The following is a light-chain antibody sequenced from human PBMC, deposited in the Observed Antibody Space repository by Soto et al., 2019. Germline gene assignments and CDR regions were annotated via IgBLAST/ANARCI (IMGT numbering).Light chain of an antibody. V-gene: IGKV3-15*01. J-gene: IGKJ4*01. CDR3: QQYSNWPFT. CDR2: GAS. Sequence: EIVMTQSPATLSVSPGERANLSCRASQSVSRKLAWYQQTRGQAPRLLIYGASTRATGVPARFSGSGSGTEFTLTFSSLQSEDSAVYYCQQYSNWPFTFGGGTKVDIK. CDR1: QSVSRK.